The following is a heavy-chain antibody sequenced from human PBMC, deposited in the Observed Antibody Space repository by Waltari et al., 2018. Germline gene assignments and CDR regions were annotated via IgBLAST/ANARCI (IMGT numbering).Heavy chain of an antibody. Sequence: EVQLVESGGGLVQPGGSLRLSCAASGFTFSSHAIHWVRQAPGKGLEWVSAISVSGGSTYYADSVKSRFTISRDNSKNTLYLQMNSLRAEDTAVYYCAKEGSGSYPGPFDYWGQGTLVTVSS. J-gene: IGHJ4*02. V-gene: IGHV3-23*04. D-gene: IGHD1-26*01. CDR2: ISVSGGST. CDR3: AKEGSGSYPGPFDY. CDR1: GFTFSSHA.